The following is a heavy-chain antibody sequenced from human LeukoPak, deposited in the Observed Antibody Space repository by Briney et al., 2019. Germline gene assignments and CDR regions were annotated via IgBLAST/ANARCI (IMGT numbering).Heavy chain of an antibody. CDR1: GYSISSGYY. V-gene: IGHV4-38-2*02. CDR2: IYQSGNT. CDR3: ARGYDYRGYFFYYYMDF. J-gene: IGHJ6*03. Sequence: SETLSLTCTVSGYSISSGYYWGWIRQPPGKGLEWIGSIYQSGNTYYNPSLKSRVIISMDTSNNQFSLKLSSVTAADTAVYYCARGYDYRGYFFYYYMDFWGKGTTVTVSS. D-gene: IGHD4-11*01.